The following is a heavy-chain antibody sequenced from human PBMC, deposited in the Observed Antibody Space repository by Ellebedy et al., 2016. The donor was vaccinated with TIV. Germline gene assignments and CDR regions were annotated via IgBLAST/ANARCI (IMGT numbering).Heavy chain of an antibody. CDR1: GFSFSSYG. D-gene: IGHD2-15*01. Sequence: PGGSLRLSCAASGFSFSSYGMHWVRQSPGKGLEGRAFIWFDGDDESYAESVEGRFSISRDNWKTTLYLHMKSLRAEDTAIYYWARDSRGRRTPFDHWGQGTVVAVSS. CDR3: ARDSRGRRTPFDH. J-gene: IGHJ4*02. V-gene: IGHV3-33*01. CDR2: IWFDGDDE.